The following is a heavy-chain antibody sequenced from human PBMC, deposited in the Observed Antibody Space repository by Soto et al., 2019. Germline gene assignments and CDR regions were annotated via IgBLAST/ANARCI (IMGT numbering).Heavy chain of an antibody. Sequence: QVQLVQSGAEVKKPGASVKVSCKASGYTFTSYGISWVRQAPGQGLEWMGWISAYNGNTNYAQKLQGRVTMTTDTSXXTAYMELRSLRSDDTAVYYCARRSASIAVAADFDYWGQGTLVTVSS. CDR1: GYTFTSYG. CDR2: ISAYNGNT. J-gene: IGHJ4*02. V-gene: IGHV1-18*01. D-gene: IGHD6-19*01. CDR3: ARRSASIAVAADFDY.